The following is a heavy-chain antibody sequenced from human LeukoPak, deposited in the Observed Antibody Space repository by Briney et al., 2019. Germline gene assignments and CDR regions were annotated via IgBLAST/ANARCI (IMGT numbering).Heavy chain of an antibody. CDR1: GFAFSIYA. V-gene: IGHV3-30-3*01. Sequence: GRSLRLSCAASGFAFSIYAIHWVRQAPGKGLEWVAVISYDGSNKYYADSVKGRFTISRDNSKNTLYLQMNSLRAEDTAVYYCARDYDSSGYFDYWGQGTLVTVSS. D-gene: IGHD3-22*01. CDR3: ARDYDSSGYFDY. CDR2: ISYDGSNK. J-gene: IGHJ4*02.